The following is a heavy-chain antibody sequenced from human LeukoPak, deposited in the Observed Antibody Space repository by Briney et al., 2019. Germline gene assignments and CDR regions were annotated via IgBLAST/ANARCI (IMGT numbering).Heavy chain of an antibody. Sequence: ASVKVSCKASGYTFTSYYMHWVRQAPGQGLEWMGIINPSGGSTSYAQKFQGRVTMTRDMSTSTAYMELSSLRSEDTAVYYCARDGLYYGSGDKSWFDPWGQGTLVTVSS. CDR3: ARDGLYYGSGDKSWFDP. V-gene: IGHV1-46*01. CDR2: INPSGGST. CDR1: GYTFTSYY. J-gene: IGHJ5*02. D-gene: IGHD3-10*01.